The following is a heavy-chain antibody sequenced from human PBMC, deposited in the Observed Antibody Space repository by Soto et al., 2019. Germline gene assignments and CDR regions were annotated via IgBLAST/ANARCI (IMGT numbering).Heavy chain of an antibody. Sequence: SETLSLTCTVSGGSISSYYWSWIRQPPGKGLEWIGYIYYSGSTNYNPSLKSRVTISVDTSKNQFSLKLSSVTAADTAVYYCAREGVASGVYAPATFDYWGQGTLVTVSS. CDR2: IYYSGST. V-gene: IGHV4-59*01. CDR3: AREGVASGVYAPATFDY. D-gene: IGHD2-8*01. CDR1: GGSISSYY. J-gene: IGHJ4*02.